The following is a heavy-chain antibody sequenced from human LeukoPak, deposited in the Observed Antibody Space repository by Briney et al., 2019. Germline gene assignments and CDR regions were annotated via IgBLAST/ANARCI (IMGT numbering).Heavy chain of an antibody. CDR2: IRYDGSNK. V-gene: IGHV3-30*02. Sequence: GGSLRLSCAASGFTFSSYGMHWVRQAPGKGLDWVAFIRYDGSNKYYADSVKGRFTISRDNSKNTLYPQMNSLRAEDTAVYYCAKGSRGDTVMVRSYFDYWGQGTLVTVSS. J-gene: IGHJ4*02. D-gene: IGHD5-18*01. CDR3: AKGSRGDTVMVRSYFDY. CDR1: GFTFSSYG.